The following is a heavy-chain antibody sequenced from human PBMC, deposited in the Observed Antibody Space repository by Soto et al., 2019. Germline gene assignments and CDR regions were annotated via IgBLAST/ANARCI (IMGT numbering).Heavy chain of an antibody. CDR1: GYTFFSYG. D-gene: IGHD6-6*01. J-gene: IGHJ5*02. V-gene: IGHV1-18*01. Sequence: ASVKVSCKASGYTFFSYGISWERQAPGQGLEWMGWISTYNGNTNYAQRLQDRVTMTTDTSTRTAYMELRSLRSDDTAVYYCARKSSSSSWFDPWGHGTLVTSSS. CDR3: ARKSSSSSWFDP. CDR2: ISTYNGNT.